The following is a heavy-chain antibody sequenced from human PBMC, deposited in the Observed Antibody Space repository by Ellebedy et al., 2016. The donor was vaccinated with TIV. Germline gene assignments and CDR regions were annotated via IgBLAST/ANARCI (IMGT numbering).Heavy chain of an antibody. CDR3: AIRYNSGWSLDY. CDR1: GYTFTSYY. CDR2: INPSGGRT. J-gene: IGHJ4*02. Sequence: ASVKVSCXASGYTFTSYYMHWVRQASGQGLEWMGIINPSGGRTSYAQKFQGRVTMTRDTSTSTVYMELSSLRSEDTAVYYCAIRYNSGWSLDYWGQGTLVTVSS. V-gene: IGHV1-46*01. D-gene: IGHD6-19*01.